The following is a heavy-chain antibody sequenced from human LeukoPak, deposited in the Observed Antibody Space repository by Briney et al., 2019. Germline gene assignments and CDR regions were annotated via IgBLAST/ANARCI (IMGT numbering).Heavy chain of an antibody. J-gene: IGHJ4*02. D-gene: IGHD3-10*01. Sequence: PSETLSLTCTVSGGSISSSSYYWGWIRQPPGKGLEWIGSIYYSGSTNDNPSLKSRVTISVDTSKNQFSLKLSSVTAADTAVYYCARHSGNMVRGVRSLDYWGQGTLVTVSS. V-gene: IGHV4-39*01. CDR3: ARHSGNMVRGVRSLDY. CDR2: IYYSGST. CDR1: GGSISSSSYY.